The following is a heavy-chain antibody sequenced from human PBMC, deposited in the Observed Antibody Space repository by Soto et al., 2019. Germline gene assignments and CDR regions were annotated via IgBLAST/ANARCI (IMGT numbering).Heavy chain of an antibody. D-gene: IGHD4-17*01. Sequence: GGSLRLSCAASGFTFSSYSMNWVRQAPGKGLEWVSSISSSSSYIYYADSVKGRFTISRDNAKNSLYLQMNSLRAEDTAVYYCARDTVTTYDAFDIWGQGTMVTVSS. V-gene: IGHV3-21*01. CDR3: ARDTVTTYDAFDI. CDR2: ISSSSSYI. CDR1: GFTFSSYS. J-gene: IGHJ3*02.